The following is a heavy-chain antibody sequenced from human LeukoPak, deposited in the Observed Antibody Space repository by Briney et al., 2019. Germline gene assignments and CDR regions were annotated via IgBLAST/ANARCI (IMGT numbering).Heavy chain of an antibody. CDR2: IYYGGGT. V-gene: IGHV4-39*01. CDR1: GASFSSSTYY. D-gene: IGHD6-13*01. CDR3: ARHAGGIAAAGTRPFDY. J-gene: IGHJ4*02. Sequence: SETLSLTCTVSGASFSSSTYYWGWIRQPPGRGLEWIGSIYYGGGTYYNPSLKSRVTMSVDTSKKQFSLKLSSVTAADTAVYYCARHAGGIAAAGTRPFDYWGQGTLVTVSS.